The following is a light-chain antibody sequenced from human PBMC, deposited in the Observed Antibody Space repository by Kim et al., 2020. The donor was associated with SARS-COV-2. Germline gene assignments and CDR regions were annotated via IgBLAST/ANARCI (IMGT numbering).Light chain of an antibody. J-gene: IGKJ2*01. Sequence: DIVMTQSPDSLAVSLGERATINCKSSQSVLYSSNNQNYLAWYQQKPGQPPKLLIYWASTREYGVPDRFSGSGSGTDFTLTISSVQAEDVAVYYCQQYYSTPYTFGQGTKLEI. CDR2: WAS. CDR3: QQYYSTPYT. CDR1: QSVLYSSNNQNY. V-gene: IGKV4-1*01.